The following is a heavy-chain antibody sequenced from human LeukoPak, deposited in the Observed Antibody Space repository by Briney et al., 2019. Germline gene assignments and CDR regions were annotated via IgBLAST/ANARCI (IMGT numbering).Heavy chain of an antibody. V-gene: IGHV3-23*01. CDR2: ISGSGGST. J-gene: IGHJ4*02. Sequence: GGSLRLSCAASGFTLSSYAMSWARQAPGKGLEWVSAISGSGGSTYYADSVKGRFTISRDNSKNTLYLQMNSLRAEDTAVYYCAKALRPSKPLDYWGQGTLVTVSS. CDR3: AKALRPSKPLDY. CDR1: GFTLSSYA.